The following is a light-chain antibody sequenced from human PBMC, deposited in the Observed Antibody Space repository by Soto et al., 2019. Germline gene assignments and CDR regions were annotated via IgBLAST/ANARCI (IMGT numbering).Light chain of an antibody. CDR1: QSVSRY. CDR2: DAS. CDR3: QQYNNWPRT. Sequence: EIVLTQSPATLSLSPGERATLSCRASQSVSRYLAWYQQKPGQAPRLLIYDASNRATGIPARFSGSGSGTDFTLTINSLEPEDFAIYYCQQYNNWPRTFGQGTKVDIK. V-gene: IGKV3-11*01. J-gene: IGKJ1*01.